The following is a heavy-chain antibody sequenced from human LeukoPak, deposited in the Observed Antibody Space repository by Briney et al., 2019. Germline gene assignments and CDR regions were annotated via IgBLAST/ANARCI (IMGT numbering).Heavy chain of an antibody. D-gene: IGHD6-13*01. CDR3: ARVGRQQLSNIFNWFDP. V-gene: IGHV4-59*01. CDR2: IYYSGST. J-gene: IGHJ5*02. Sequence: SETLSLTCTVSGDSISSYYWSWIRQPPGKGLEWIGYIYYSGSTNYNPSLKSRVTISVDTSKNQFSLKLSSVTAADTAVYYCARVGRQQLSNIFNWFDPWGQGTLVTVSS. CDR1: GDSISSYY.